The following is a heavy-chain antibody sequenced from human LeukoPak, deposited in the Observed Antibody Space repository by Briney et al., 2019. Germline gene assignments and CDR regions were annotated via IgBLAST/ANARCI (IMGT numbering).Heavy chain of an antibody. CDR2: IYYSGTA. D-gene: IGHD5-18*01. Sequence: PSDTLSLTCGASGYSISSGDWWGWIRQPPGKGLEWIGYIYYSGTAYYNPSLKSRVTMSVDTSKNEFSLKLSSMTAVDTALYYCARGYNAFDIWGQGTMVTVSS. V-gene: IGHV4-28*01. CDR1: GYSISSGDW. CDR3: ARGYNAFDI. J-gene: IGHJ3*02.